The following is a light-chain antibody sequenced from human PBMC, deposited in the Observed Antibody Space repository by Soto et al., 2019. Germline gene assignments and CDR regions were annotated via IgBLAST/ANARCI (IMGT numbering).Light chain of an antibody. CDR1: SNDIGAYNY. Sequence: QSALTQPASVSGSPGQSITISCTGTSNDIGAYNYVSWYQQHPGKAPKLLIYDVTNRPSGVSDRFSGSKSGRTASLTISGLQPDYEADYYCTSYTSIIAVVFGGGTKLTVL. CDR2: DVT. V-gene: IGLV2-14*03. J-gene: IGLJ2*01. CDR3: TSYTSIIAVV.